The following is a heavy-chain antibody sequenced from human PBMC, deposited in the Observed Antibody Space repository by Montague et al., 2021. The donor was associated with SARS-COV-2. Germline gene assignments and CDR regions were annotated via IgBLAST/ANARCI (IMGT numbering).Heavy chain of an antibody. J-gene: IGHJ4*02. V-gene: IGHV4-4*07. Sequence: SETLSLTCGVSGGSINSYYWSWIRQPAGKGLEWIGRIYTSGRTNHSPSLKSRVTISADTSRNHLSLKLTSVTAADTAIYYCARKGSGRSDLAYWGQGTLVTVSS. D-gene: IGHD1-26*01. CDR2: IYTSGRT. CDR1: GGSINSYY. CDR3: ARKGSGRSDLAY.